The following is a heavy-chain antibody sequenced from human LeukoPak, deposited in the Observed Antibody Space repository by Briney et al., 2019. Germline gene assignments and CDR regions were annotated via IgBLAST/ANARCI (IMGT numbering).Heavy chain of an antibody. J-gene: IGHJ6*02. D-gene: IGHD6-13*01. CDR3: AKGVGSSSWYGGYYYYYGMDV. V-gene: IGHV3-74*01. Sequence: GGSLRLSCAASGFTFSSYWMHWVRQAPGKGLDWVSRIKSDGSSTSYADSVKGRFTISRDNSKNTLYLQMNSLRAEDTAVYYCAKGVGSSSWYGGYYYYYGMDVWGQGTTVTVSS. CDR2: IKSDGSST. CDR1: GFTFSSYW.